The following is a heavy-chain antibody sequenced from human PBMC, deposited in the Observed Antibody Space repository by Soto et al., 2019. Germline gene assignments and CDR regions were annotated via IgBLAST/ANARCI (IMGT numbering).Heavy chain of an antibody. Sequence: VGSLRLSCAASGFAFRSYNMNWVRQAPGKGLEWVASISSGSSNIYYADSVKGRFTISRDNAKNSLYLQMDSLRAEDSAVYYCASATVVTATFDFWGQGTLVTVSS. CDR2: ISSGSSNI. CDR1: GFAFRSYN. CDR3: ASATVVTATFDF. J-gene: IGHJ4*02. D-gene: IGHD2-21*02. V-gene: IGHV3-21*01.